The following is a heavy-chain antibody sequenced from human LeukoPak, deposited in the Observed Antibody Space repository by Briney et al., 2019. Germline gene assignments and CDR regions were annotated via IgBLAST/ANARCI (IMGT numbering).Heavy chain of an antibody. CDR1: GGTFSSYA. J-gene: IGHJ4*02. CDR2: IIPIFGTA. CDR3: ARGGDIVVVPAAMRFDY. Sequence: SVKVSCKASGGTFSSYAISWVRQAPGQGLAWMGGIIPIFGTANYAQKFQGRVTINADESTSTAYMELSSLRSEDTAVYYCARGGDIVVVPAAMRFDYWGQGTLVTVSS. D-gene: IGHD2-2*01. V-gene: IGHV1-69*13.